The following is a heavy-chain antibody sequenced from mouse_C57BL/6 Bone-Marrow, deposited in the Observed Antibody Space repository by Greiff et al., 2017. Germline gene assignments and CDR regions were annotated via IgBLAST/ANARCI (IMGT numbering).Heavy chain of an antibody. D-gene: IGHD1-1*01. CDR1: GFTFSDYG. CDR3: ARGGITPPRAMGY. J-gene: IGHJ4*01. V-gene: IGHV5-17*01. CDR2: ISSGSSTI. Sequence: EVKVVESGGGLVKPGGSLKLSCAASGFTFSDYGMHWVRQAPEKGLEWVAYISSGSSTIYYADTVKGRFTISRDNAKNTLFLQMTSLRSEDTAMYDCARGGITPPRAMGYWGQGTSVTVSS.